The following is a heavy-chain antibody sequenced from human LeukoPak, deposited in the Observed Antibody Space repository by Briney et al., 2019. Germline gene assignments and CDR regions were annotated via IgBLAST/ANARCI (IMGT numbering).Heavy chain of an antibody. J-gene: IGHJ4*02. D-gene: IGHD5-18*01. CDR2: LSYDGSNK. CDR1: GFTSYA. V-gene: IGHV3-30*18. Sequence: GGSLRLSCAASGFTSYAMHWVRQAPGKGLEWVAVLSYDGSNKHYADSVKGRFIISRDTSKNSLYLQVNSLRADDTAVYYCAKIQLWLHGRYFDYWGQGTLVTVSS. CDR3: AKIQLWLHGRYFDY.